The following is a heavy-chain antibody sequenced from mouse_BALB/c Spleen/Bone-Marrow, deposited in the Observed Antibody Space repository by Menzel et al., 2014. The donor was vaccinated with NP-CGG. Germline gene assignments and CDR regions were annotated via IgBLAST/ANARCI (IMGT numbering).Heavy chain of an antibody. CDR2: ISSGGTYT. V-gene: IGHV5-6*02. Sequence: DVMLVESGGDLVKPGGSLKLSCAASGFTFSSYGMSWVRPTPDKRLEWVATISSGGTYTYYPDSVKGRFTISRDNAKHTLDLQMSSRKSEDTAMYYCARQGTTVVAPAMDYWGQGTSVTVSS. J-gene: IGHJ4*01. CDR3: ARQGTTVVAPAMDY. CDR1: GFTFSSYG. D-gene: IGHD1-1*01.